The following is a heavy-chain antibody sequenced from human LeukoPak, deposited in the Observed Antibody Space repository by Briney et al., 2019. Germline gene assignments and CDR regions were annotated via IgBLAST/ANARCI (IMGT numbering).Heavy chain of an antibody. J-gene: IGHJ5*02. CDR2: ISSDGENT. CDR3: VTSRQVWSIFTS. D-gene: IGHD3-10*01. CDR1: GFTFSSYA. Sequence: GGSLRLSCSASGFTFSSYAMHWVRQAPGKGLEYVSAISSDGENTYSADSVKGRFIISRINSKNTLSLRMSSLRPEDTAVYYCVTSRQVWSIFTSWGQGTLVTVSS. V-gene: IGHV3-64D*06.